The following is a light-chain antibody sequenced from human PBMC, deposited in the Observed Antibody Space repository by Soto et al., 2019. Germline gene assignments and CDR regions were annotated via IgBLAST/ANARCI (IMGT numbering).Light chain of an antibody. V-gene: IGLV2-14*01. Sequence: QSALTQPASVSGSPGQSITISCTGTSSDIGGYDYVSWYQHHPGKAPKFIIYGVTNRPSGVSHRFSGSKSANTASLTISGLQAEDEADYYCTSYTGSSTHVFGTGIKVTVL. CDR2: GVT. J-gene: IGLJ1*01. CDR1: SSDIGGYDY. CDR3: TSYTGSSTHV.